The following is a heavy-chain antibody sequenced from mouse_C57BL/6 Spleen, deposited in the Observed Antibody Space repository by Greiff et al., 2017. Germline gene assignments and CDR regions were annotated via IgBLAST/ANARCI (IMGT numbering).Heavy chain of an antibody. CDR2: INPSSGYT. V-gene: IGHV1-7*01. CDR3: ALFDYCCSSYLDY. J-gene: IGHJ2*01. Sequence: VQLQQSGAELAKPGASVKLSCKASGYTFTSYWMHWVKQRPGQGLEWIGYINPSSGYTKYNQKFKGKATLTADKSSSTAYMQLSSLTYVDSAVYSCALFDYCCSSYLDYWGQGTTLTVSS. CDR1: GYTFTSYW. D-gene: IGHD1-1*01.